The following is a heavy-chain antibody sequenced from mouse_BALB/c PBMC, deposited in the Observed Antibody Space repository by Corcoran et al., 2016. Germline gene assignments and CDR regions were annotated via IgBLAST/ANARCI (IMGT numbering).Heavy chain of an antibody. Sequence: EVQLQQSGAELVRPGALVKLSCKASGFNIKDYYMHWVKQRPEQGLEWIGWIDPENGNTIYDPKFQGKASITADTSSNTAYLQLSSLTSEDTAVYYCATKGFAYWGQGTLVTVSA. V-gene: IGHV14-1*02. CDR2: IDPENGNT. CDR3: ATKGFAY. CDR1: GFNIKDYY. J-gene: IGHJ3*01.